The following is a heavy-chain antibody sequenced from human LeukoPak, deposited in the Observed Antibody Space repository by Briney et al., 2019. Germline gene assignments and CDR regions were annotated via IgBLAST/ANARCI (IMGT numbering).Heavy chain of an antibody. V-gene: IGHV4-59*12. Sequence: PSETLSLTCTVSGGSISSYYWSWIRRPPGKGLEWIGYIYYSGSTYYNPSLKSRVTISVDTSKNQFSLKLSSVTAADTAVYYCARSPRVGYYGSGSKTKIFDYWGQGTLVTVSS. CDR2: IYYSGST. CDR3: ARSPRVGYYGSGSKTKIFDY. D-gene: IGHD3-10*01. CDR1: GGSISSYY. J-gene: IGHJ4*02.